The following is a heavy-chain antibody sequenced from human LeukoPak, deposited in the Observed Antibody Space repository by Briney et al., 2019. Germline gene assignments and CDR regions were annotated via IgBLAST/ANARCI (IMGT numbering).Heavy chain of an antibody. CDR3: VRDGGVSGYDLLDY. CDR1: GFSFSSCA. D-gene: IGHD5-12*01. Sequence: GGSLRLSCAASGFSFSSCAMSWVRQAPGKGLEWVAHINQDGSEEHYMDSAKARFIISRDNAKNSLSLQMDSLRAEDTAVYYCVRDGGVSGYDLLDYWGQGTLVTVSS. J-gene: IGHJ4*02. V-gene: IGHV3-7*01. CDR2: INQDGSEE.